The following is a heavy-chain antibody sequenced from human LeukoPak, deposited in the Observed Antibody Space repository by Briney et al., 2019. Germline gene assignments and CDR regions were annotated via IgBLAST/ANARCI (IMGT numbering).Heavy chain of an antibody. CDR1: GFTFSSYV. Sequence: GGSLRLSCAASGFTFSSYVMTWVRQAPGKGLEWVSGISISGGTTYYADSVKGWFTISRDNPKNTLYLQMNSLRVDDTAVYYCAKGGSGGFGCGGSCYGFWDYWGQGALVTVSS. CDR3: AKGGSGGFGCGGSCYGFWDY. D-gene: IGHD2-15*01. J-gene: IGHJ4*02. V-gene: IGHV3-23*01. CDR2: ISISGGTT.